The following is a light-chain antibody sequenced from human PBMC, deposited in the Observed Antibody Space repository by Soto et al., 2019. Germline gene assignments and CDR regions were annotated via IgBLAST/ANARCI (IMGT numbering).Light chain of an antibody. V-gene: IGLV2-23*01. J-gene: IGLJ3*02. CDR2: EGS. CDR1: SSDVGSYNF. Sequence: QSVLTQPASVSGSPGQSITISCTGTSSDVGSYNFVSWYQQHPGKAPKLMIHEGSKRPSGVSNRFSGSKSGNTASLTISGLQAEDEADYYCSSYAGSSPVVFGGGTKLTVL. CDR3: SSYAGSSPVV.